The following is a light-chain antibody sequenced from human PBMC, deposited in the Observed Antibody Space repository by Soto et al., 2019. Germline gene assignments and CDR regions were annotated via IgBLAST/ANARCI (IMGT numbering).Light chain of an antibody. CDR1: QRFGSSN. Sequence: EIVLTQSPATLTLSPGDRGTLSXRASQRFGSSNLAWYQQKPGQAPRLLIYSTSSRATGIPDRFSGSGSGTDFTLTISRLEPEDFAVYYCQQYGSSGTFGQGTKVDIK. V-gene: IGKV3-20*01. CDR2: STS. CDR3: QQYGSSGT. J-gene: IGKJ1*01.